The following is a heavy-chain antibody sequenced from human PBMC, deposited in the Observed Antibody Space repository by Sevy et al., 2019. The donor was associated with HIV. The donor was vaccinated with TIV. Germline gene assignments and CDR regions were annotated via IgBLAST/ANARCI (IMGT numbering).Heavy chain of an antibody. CDR1: GFIFGDYG. V-gene: IGHV3-30*18. J-gene: IGHJ5*02. Sequence: GGSLRLSCAASGFIFGDYGMHWVRQAPNKGLEWVAGISYDGNDEYYADSLKGRLAISRDNSKNTLYLQLNGLRVDDTAVYYCAKGGDSDWLSWGQGSLVTVSS. CDR2: ISYDGNDE. D-gene: IGHD3-9*01. CDR3: AKGGDSDWLS.